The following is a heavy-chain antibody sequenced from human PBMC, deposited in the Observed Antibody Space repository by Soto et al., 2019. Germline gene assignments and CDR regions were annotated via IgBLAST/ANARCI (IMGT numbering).Heavy chain of an antibody. V-gene: IGHV4-34*01. Sequence: SETLSLTCAVYGGSFSGYYWSWIRQPPGKGLEWIGEINHSGSTNYNPSLKSRVTISVDTSKNQFSLKLSSVTAADTAVYYCARGGDPNSSSSYFDYWGQGTLVTVSS. CDR3: ARGGDPNSSSSYFDY. J-gene: IGHJ4*02. D-gene: IGHD6-6*01. CDR1: GGSFSGYY. CDR2: INHSGST.